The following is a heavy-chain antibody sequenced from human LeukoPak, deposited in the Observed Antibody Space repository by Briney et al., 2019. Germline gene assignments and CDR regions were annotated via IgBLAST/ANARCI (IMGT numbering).Heavy chain of an antibody. V-gene: IGHV1-18*04. CDR3: AREMATIYYFDY. D-gene: IGHD5-24*01. J-gene: IGHJ4*02. CDR2: ISAYNGNT. CDR1: GYTFTGYY. Sequence: ASVKVSCKASGYTFTGYYMHWVRQAPGQGLEWMGWISAYNGNTNYAQKLQGRVTMTTDTSTSTAYMELRSLRSDDTAVYYCAREMATIYYFDYWGQGTLVTVSS.